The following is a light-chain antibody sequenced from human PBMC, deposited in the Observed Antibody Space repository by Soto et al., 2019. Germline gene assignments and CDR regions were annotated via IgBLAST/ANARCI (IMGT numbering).Light chain of an antibody. CDR3: SLYSISTYYL. Sequence: QSVLTQPASVSGSPGQSITISCTGTSSDVGGYDYVSWYQLHPGKAPKLMVFEVSNRPSGVPYRFSGSKSTKTGGRGTSGLQAEDEADYFYSLYSISTYYLFGRGTKVTV. CDR2: EVS. V-gene: IGLV2-14*01. J-gene: IGLJ6*01. CDR1: SSDVGGYDY.